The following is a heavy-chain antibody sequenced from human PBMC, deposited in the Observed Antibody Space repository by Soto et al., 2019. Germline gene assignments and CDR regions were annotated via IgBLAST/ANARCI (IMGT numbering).Heavy chain of an antibody. CDR2: IWYDGSNK. J-gene: IGHJ5*02. Sequence: PGGSLRLSCAASGFTFSSYGMHWVRQAPGKGLEWVAVIWYDGSNKYYADSVKGRFTISRDNSKNTLYLQMNSLRAEDTAVYYCARDGGSSGWSPGLNWFDPWGQGTLVTVSS. V-gene: IGHV3-33*01. CDR3: ARDGGSSGWSPGLNWFDP. D-gene: IGHD6-19*01. CDR1: GFTFSSYG.